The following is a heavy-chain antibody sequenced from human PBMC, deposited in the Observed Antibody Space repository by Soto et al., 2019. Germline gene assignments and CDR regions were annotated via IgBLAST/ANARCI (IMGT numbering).Heavy chain of an antibody. D-gene: IGHD3-22*01. CDR3: ARDLGYFDSSGYFDY. CDR1: GFTFSDYY. CDR2: ISSSVSTI. Sequence: VGSLRLSCAASGFTFSDYYMSWIRQAPVKGLEWVSFISSSVSTIYYADSVKGRFTISRDNAKNSLYLQMNSLRAEDTAVYYCARDLGYFDSSGYFDYWGQGTLVTVTS. J-gene: IGHJ4*02. V-gene: IGHV3-11*01.